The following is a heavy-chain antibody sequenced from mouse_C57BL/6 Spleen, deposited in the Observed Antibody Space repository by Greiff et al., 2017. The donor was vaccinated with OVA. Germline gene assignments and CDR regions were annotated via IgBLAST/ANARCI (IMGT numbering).Heavy chain of an antibody. J-gene: IGHJ1*03. Sequence: VQLQQPGAELVKPGASVQLSCKASGYTFTSYWMHWVKQRPGRGLEWIGRIDPISGGTKYNEKFKSTATLTVDKPSSTAYMQLRSLTSEDSAVDYCARNYGSSYVGYFDVWGTGTTVTVSS. V-gene: IGHV1-72*01. D-gene: IGHD1-1*01. CDR3: ARNYGSSYVGYFDV. CDR2: IDPISGGT. CDR1: GYTFTSYW.